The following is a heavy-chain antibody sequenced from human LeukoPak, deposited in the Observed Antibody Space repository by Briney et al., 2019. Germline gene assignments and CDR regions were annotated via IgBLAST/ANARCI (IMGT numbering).Heavy chain of an antibody. V-gene: IGHV3-30-3*01. CDR1: GFTFSSYA. Sequence: PRGSLRLSCAASGFTFSSYAMHWVRQAPGKGLEWVAVISYDGSNKYYADSVKGRFTISRDNSKNTLYLQMNSLRAEDTAVYYCARDPGNYDFWSGYLDYWGQGTLVTVSS. J-gene: IGHJ4*02. D-gene: IGHD3-3*01. CDR2: ISYDGSNK. CDR3: ARDPGNYDFWSGYLDY.